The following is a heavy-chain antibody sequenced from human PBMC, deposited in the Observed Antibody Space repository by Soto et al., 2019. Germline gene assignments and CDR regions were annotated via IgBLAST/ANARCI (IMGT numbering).Heavy chain of an antibody. Sequence: EVQLVETGGGLTQPGGSLRLSCAASGFNVSSNSMNWVRRAPGKGLKWLSLIHSDANTKYADSVKGRFTISRDSSENTVYLQMNSLRAEDTAVYYCARHGWLESWGQGTLVTVSS. J-gene: IGHJ5*01. V-gene: IGHV3-53*02. CDR3: ARHGWLES. CDR1: GFNVSSNS. CDR2: IHSDANT.